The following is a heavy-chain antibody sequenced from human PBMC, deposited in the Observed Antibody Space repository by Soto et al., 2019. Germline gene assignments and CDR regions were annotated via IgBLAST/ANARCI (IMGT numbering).Heavy chain of an antibody. CDR2: IGGSGVT. Sequence: GGSLRLSCAASGFTFTNYALSWVRQAPGKGLEWVSLIGGSGVTYYADSVKGRFTISRDNSKNTVDLQMNSLRADDTALYYCAKKLGTSATASNYFDYWGQGALVTVS. D-gene: IGHD1-7*01. CDR3: AKKLGTSATASNYFDY. CDR1: GFTFTNYA. J-gene: IGHJ4*02. V-gene: IGHV3-23*01.